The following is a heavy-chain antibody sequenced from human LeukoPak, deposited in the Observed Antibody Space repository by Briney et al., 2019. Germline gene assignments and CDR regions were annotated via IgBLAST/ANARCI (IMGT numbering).Heavy chain of an antibody. CDR1: GYNFTSHW. CDR3: ARSKGVVSPFDY. V-gene: IGHV5-51*01. D-gene: IGHD3-3*01. J-gene: IGHJ4*02. CDR2: IYPGDSDS. Sequence: GESLKISCKGSGYNFTSHWIGWVRPMPGKGLEWMGIIYPGDSDSRQSPSLRGQVTISADKSINTAYLQWNSLKASDTAMYYCARSKGVVSPFDYWGQGTLVTVSS.